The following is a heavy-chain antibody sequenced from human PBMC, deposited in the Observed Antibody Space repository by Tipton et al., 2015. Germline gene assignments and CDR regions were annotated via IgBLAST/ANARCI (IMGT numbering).Heavy chain of an antibody. CDR1: GFTFRTYA. J-gene: IGHJ4*02. V-gene: IGHV3-23*01. Sequence: SLRLSCAASGFTFRTYAMNWVRQTPGKGLEWVSAISTDGKSTYYADSVKGRFTISRDNSKNTLYLQMNSLRAEDTAIYYCTKGSAASRPYYFDYWGQGTRVTVSS. D-gene: IGHD6-13*01. CDR3: TKGSAASRPYYFDY. CDR2: ISTDGKST.